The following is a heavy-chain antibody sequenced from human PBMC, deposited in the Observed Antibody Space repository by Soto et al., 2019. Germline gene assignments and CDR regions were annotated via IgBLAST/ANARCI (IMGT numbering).Heavy chain of an antibody. Sequence: EVQLVESGGGLIQPGGSLRLSCAASGFTVSSNYMSWVRQAPGKGLEWVSVIYSGDTTYYADSVKGRFTIPRDHSKNTLYLQMNSLRAEDTAVYYCARHLRSLYGIDVWGQGTTVTVSS. J-gene: IGHJ6*02. CDR2: IYSGDTT. CDR1: GFTVSSNY. V-gene: IGHV3-53*01. CDR3: ARHLRSLYGIDV.